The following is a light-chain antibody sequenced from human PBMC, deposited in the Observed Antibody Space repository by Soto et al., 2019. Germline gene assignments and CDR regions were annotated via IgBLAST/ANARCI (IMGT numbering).Light chain of an antibody. CDR1: QNVWVY. V-gene: IGKV1-5*01. CDR2: QXS. CDR3: QQYNSYSWT. Sequence: DIHMTQSPSSLSASLGDRVTVPXRASQNVWVYLNWYQKEQGXAPKXXXPQXSSLQRGGPSRLSGSGSGTEFTLTISGLQPDDFATYYCQQYNSYSWTFGQGTKVDIK. J-gene: IGKJ1*01.